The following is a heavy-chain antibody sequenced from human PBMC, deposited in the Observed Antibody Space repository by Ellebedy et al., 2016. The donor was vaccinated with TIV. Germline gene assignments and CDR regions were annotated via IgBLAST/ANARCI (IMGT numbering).Heavy chain of an antibody. J-gene: IGHJ4*02. CDR2: ISGSSITT. CDR3: AKRSPSGTFYCDH. CDR1: GFTFSSYA. V-gene: IGHV3-23*01. D-gene: IGHD1-26*01. Sequence: PGGSLRLSCAASGFTFSSYAMSWARQAPGKGLEWVPSISGSSITTHYADSVKGLFTISRDNSKNTLYLQMTSLRDEDTAVYYCAKRSPSGTFYCDHWGQGTLVTVAS.